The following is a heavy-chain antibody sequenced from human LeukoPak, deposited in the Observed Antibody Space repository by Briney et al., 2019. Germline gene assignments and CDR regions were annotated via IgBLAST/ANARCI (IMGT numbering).Heavy chain of an antibody. CDR1: GGSISSSSYY. CDR2: IYYSGNT. Sequence: SETLSLTCTVSGGSISSSSYYWGWIRQPPGKGLEWIGSIYYSGNTYYNASLKSQVSISIDTSKNRFSPKLTSVTAADTAVYYCARGPIIDSGWYNYWGQGTLVTVSS. V-gene: IGHV4-39*01. J-gene: IGHJ4*02. CDR3: ARGPIIDSGWYNY. D-gene: IGHD6-19*01.